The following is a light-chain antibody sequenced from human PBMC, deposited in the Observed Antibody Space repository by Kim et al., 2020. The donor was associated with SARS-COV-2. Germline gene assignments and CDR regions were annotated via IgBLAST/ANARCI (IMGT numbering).Light chain of an antibody. CDR1: NIENKN. CDR2: RDK. J-gene: IGLJ2*01. Sequence: SLALGQTATIPCGGNNIENKNVHWYHQRPGQAPVLVMYRDKKRPSGIPERLSGSNSGDTATLTISRVEAGDEGEYYCQVWDSRAVVFGGGTKLAVL. V-gene: IGLV3-9*01. CDR3: QVWDSRAVV.